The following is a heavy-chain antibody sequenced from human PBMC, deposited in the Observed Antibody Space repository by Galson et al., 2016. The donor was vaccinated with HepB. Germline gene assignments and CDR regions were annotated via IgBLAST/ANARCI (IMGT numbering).Heavy chain of an antibody. CDR1: GFTFSSYW. CDR3: TRAQYSSSVDFDY. CDR2: ISSSSSTI. Sequence: SLRLSCAASGFTFSSYWMSWVRQAPGKELEWVSYISSSSSTIYYADSVKGRFTISRDNAKNSLYLQMNSLRAEDTAVYYCTRAQYSSSVDFDYWGQGTVVTVSS. V-gene: IGHV3-48*04. J-gene: IGHJ4*02. D-gene: IGHD6-13*01.